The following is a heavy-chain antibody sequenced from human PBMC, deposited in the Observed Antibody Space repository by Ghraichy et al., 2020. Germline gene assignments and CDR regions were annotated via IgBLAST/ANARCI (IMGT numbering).Heavy chain of an antibody. J-gene: IGHJ6*02. Sequence: GESLNISCKGSGYSFTTYWISWVRQMPGKGLEWMGMIDLSDSYTKYSPSFQGHVTISADKSISTAYLQWSSLKASDTAIYYCARHVCRSTPCHNFGMDVWGQGTTVTVSS. V-gene: IGHV5-10-1*01. CDR1: GYSFTTYW. D-gene: IGHD2-2*01. CDR3: ARHVCRSTPCHNFGMDV. CDR2: IDLSDSYT.